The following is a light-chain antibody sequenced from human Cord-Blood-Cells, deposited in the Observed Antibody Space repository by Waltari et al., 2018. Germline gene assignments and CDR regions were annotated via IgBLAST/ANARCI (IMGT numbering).Light chain of an antibody. CDR2: EGS. V-gene: IGLV2-23*01. J-gene: IGLJ2*01. Sequence: QSALTQPASVSGSPGQSITISCTGTSSAVGSYNLVSWYQQHPGKAPKLMIYEGSKRPSGVFNRCSGSKSGNTASLTITGLQAEDEADYYCCSYAGSSTPVVFGGGTKLTVL. CDR1: SSAVGSYNL. CDR3: CSYAGSSTPVV.